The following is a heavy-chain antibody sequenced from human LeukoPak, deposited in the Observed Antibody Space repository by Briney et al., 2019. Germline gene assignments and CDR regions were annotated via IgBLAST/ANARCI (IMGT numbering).Heavy chain of an antibody. J-gene: IGHJ5*02. D-gene: IGHD1-1*01. CDR1: GFTFSSYW. Sequence: GGSLRLSCAASGFTFSSYWMHWVRQVPGQGLVWVSHIDGDGRIAHYGDSVKGRFTISRDNAKNTVYLQMDSLRAEDTAVYYCARDSPRTGPWGQGILVIVSS. CDR2: IDGDGRIA. CDR3: ARDSPRTGP. V-gene: IGHV3-74*01.